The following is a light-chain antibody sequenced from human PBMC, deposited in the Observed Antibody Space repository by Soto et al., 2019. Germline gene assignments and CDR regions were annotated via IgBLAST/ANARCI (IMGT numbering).Light chain of an antibody. Sequence: IQMTQSPSTLSASVGDRVTITCRASQTIGSWLAWYQAKPGKAPNLLIYKASTLGSGVPSRFSGGGSGTEFTLTINSLQPDDFGTYYCQQYDTYWTFGQGTKVEIK. CDR2: KAS. CDR1: QTIGSW. V-gene: IGKV1-5*03. CDR3: QQYDTYWT. J-gene: IGKJ1*01.